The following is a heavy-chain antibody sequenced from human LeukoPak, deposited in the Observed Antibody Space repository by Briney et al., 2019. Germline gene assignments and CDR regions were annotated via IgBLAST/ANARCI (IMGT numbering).Heavy chain of an antibody. D-gene: IGHD3-16*02. CDR1: GFTFSSYW. V-gene: IGHV3-74*01. CDR3: ARERHDTFGGVIPLGY. CDR2: INSDGSST. Sequence: PGGSLRLSCAASGFTFSSYWMHWVRQAPGKGLVWVSRINSDGSSTSYADSVKGRFTISRDNAKNTLYLQMNSLRAEDTAVYYCARERHDTFGGVIPLGYWGQGTLVTVSS. J-gene: IGHJ4*02.